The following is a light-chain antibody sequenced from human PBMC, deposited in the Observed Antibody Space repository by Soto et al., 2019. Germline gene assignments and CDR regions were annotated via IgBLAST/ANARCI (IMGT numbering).Light chain of an antibody. CDR3: QQYGHWLKT. V-gene: IGKV3-11*01. CDR1: QSVSSY. CDR2: DAS. Sequence: EIVLTQFPVTLSLSPGERATLSCRASQSVSSYLVWYQQKPGQAPRLLIYDASSRATGIPDRFSGSGSGTDFTLTISRLEPEDYAVYYCQQYGHWLKTFGQGTKVDI. J-gene: IGKJ1*01.